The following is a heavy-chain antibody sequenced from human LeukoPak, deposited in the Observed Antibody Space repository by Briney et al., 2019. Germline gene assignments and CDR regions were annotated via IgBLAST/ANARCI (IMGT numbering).Heavy chain of an antibody. CDR3: ARGAGRSGPYGMDV. CDR2: IWYDGSNK. D-gene: IGHD3-10*01. J-gene: IGHJ6*02. Sequence: GGSLRVSCAASGFTFSSYGMHWVRQAPGKGMEWVAVIWYDGSNKYYADSVKGRFTISRDNSKNTPYLQMNSLRAEDTAVYYCARGAGRSGPYGMDVWGQGTTVTVSS. CDR1: GFTFSSYG. V-gene: IGHV3-33*01.